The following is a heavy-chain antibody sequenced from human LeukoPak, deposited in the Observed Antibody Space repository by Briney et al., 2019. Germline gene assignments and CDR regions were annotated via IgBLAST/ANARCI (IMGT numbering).Heavy chain of an antibody. Sequence: SETLSLTCTVSGGSISSYYWSWIRQPAGKGLEWIGRIYTSGSTNYYPSLKSRVTMSVDTSKNQFSLKLSSVTAADTAVYYCARAEARLQYCSGGSCSPFDYWGQGTLVTVSS. CDR1: GGSISSYY. CDR2: IYTSGST. CDR3: ARAEARLQYCSGGSCSPFDY. J-gene: IGHJ4*02. D-gene: IGHD2-15*01. V-gene: IGHV4-4*07.